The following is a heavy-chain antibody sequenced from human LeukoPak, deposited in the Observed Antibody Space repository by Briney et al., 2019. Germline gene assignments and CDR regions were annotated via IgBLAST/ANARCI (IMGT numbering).Heavy chain of an antibody. CDR1: GGTFSSYA. D-gene: IGHD5-12*01. V-gene: IGHV1-69*06. J-gene: IGHJ4*02. Sequence: GASVKVSCKASGGTFSSYAISWVRQAPGQGLEWMGGIIPIFGTANYAQKFQGRVTITADKSTSTAYMELSSLRSEGTAVYYCARGLRGEPFDYWGQGTLVTVSS. CDR3: ARGLRGEPFDY. CDR2: IIPIFGTA.